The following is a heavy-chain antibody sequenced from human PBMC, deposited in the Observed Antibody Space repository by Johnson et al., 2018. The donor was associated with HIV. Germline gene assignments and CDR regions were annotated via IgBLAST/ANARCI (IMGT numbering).Heavy chain of an antibody. D-gene: IGHD1-26*01. CDR1: GFTFSTYG. CDR3: AKSRDLVGAGAFDI. Sequence: QVQLVESGGGVVQPGRSLRLSCAASGFTFSTYGMHWVRQAPGKGLAWVAIIWYDGTNKYYVDSVKGRFTISRDNSKNTLYLQMNSLRPEDTAVYYCAKSRDLVGAGAFDIWGQGTMVTVSS. V-gene: IGHV3-33*06. J-gene: IGHJ3*02. CDR2: IWYDGTNK.